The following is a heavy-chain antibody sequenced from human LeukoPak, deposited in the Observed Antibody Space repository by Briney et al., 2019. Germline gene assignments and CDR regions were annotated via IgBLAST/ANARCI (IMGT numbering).Heavy chain of an antibody. CDR1: GFTFSSYS. D-gene: IGHD2-15*01. CDR2: ISSSSSYI. J-gene: IGHJ4*02. CDR3: AKDEVGGGNLDY. V-gene: IGHV3-21*01. Sequence: GGSLRLSCAASGFTFSSYSMNWVRPAPGKGLEGVSSISSSSSYIYYAHSVKGPFTISRDNSKNNLYLQMNRLRGEDTAVYYCAKDEVGGGNLDYWGQGTLVTVSS.